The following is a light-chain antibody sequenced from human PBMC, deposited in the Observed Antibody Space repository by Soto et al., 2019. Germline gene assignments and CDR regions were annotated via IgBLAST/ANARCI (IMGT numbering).Light chain of an antibody. Sequence: DLQMTQSPSTLSGSLGDSVTITCRASQTISSWLAWYQQKTGKAPKLLIYKESTLKSGVPSRFSGSGSGTELTLTISRLQPDDFATYYCQNYNSYSEAFGQGTKVDI. CDR2: KES. V-gene: IGKV1-5*03. CDR1: QTISSW. J-gene: IGKJ1*01. CDR3: QNYNSYSEA.